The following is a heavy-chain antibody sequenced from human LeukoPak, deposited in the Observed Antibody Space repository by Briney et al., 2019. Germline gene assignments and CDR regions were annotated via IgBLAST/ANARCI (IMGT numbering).Heavy chain of an antibody. CDR2: IKQEGSAR. D-gene: IGHD6-13*01. CDR3: ARDPGIAAAGTVGYFDS. J-gene: IGHJ4*02. V-gene: IGHV3-7*01. CDR1: GFSFSSYW. Sequence: GGSLRLSCVASGFSFSSYWMSWVRQTPGKGLEWVASIKQEGSARYYVDSVTGRFTISRDNAMNSLYLQMNSLRVEDTAVYYCARDPGIAAAGTVGYFDSWGQGILVTVSS.